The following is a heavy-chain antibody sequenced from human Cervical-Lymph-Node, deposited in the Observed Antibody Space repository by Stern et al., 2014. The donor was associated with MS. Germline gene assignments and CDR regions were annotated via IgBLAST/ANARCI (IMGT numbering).Heavy chain of an antibody. Sequence: VQLEESGGGLVKPGGSLRLSCAASGFTFGDFYMSWIRQAPGKGLEYVSYISSNGATKYYADSVRGRFTISRDNAKNSLYLQMKSLRVDDAAVYYCARDRNCGGDCYSLPDYWGQGALVTVSS. V-gene: IGHV3-11*01. CDR1: GFTFGDFY. CDR3: ARDRNCGGDCYSLPDY. CDR2: ISSNGATK. D-gene: IGHD2-21*02. J-gene: IGHJ4*02.